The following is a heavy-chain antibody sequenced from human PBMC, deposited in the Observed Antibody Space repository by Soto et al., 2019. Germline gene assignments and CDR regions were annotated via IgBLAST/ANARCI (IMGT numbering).Heavy chain of an antibody. Sequence: PGGSLRLSCAASGFTFSRYRMNWVRQAPGKGLEWVSYISSSSSNIYYADSVKGRFTISRDNAKNSLYLQMNSLRAEDTAVYYCARDQYCSCGSCYKGFFDYCGQGTLVT. CDR3: ARDQYCSCGSCYKGFFDY. V-gene: IGHV3-48*01. J-gene: IGHJ4*02. CDR2: ISSSSSNI. D-gene: IGHD2-15*01. CDR1: GFTFSRYR.